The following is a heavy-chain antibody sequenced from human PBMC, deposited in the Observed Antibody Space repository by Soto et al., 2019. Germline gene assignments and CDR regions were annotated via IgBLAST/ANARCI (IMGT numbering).Heavy chain of an antibody. CDR2: ISHSGST. V-gene: IGHV4-4*02. CDR1: GDSINISHW. D-gene: IGHD5-12*01. CDR3: ARQTRYIGYALWPPYYFDY. J-gene: IGHJ4*02. Sequence: SETLSLTCAVSGDSINISHWWNWVRQPPGKGLEWIGQISHSGSTNYNPSLTSRVNKSVDKSKNHFSLRLGSVTAADTAVYYCARQTRYIGYALWPPYYFDYWGQGLLVTVSS.